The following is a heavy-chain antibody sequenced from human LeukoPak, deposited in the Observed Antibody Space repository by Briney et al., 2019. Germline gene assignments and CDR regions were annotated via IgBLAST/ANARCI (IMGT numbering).Heavy chain of an antibody. D-gene: IGHD3-10*01. J-gene: IGHJ4*02. V-gene: IGHV3-7*01. CDR3: VRGDNSRSNYRHLSF. CDR1: GFTFSSYA. Sequence: TGGSLRLSCEGSGFTFSSYAMSWVRQAPGKGLEWVATLREDESEKFYVDSVKGRFTISRDIARRSLFLQMNSLRAEDAAVYYCVRGDNSRSNYRHLSFWGQGTLVTVSS. CDR2: LREDESEK.